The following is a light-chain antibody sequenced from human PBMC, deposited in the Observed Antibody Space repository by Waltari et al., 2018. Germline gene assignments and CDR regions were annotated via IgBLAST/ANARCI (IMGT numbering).Light chain of an antibody. CDR2: QDS. J-gene: IGLJ3*02. CDR1: KLGDKY. CDR3: QTWDSSIVV. V-gene: IGLV3-1*01. Sequence: SYDLTQPSSVSVSPGQTATVTCFGNKLGDKYVSWYRRRPGQSPELVVYQDSKRHSGIPERFSASNSGNTATLTISGTQTSDAGDYYWQTWDSSIVVFGGGTEVIVL.